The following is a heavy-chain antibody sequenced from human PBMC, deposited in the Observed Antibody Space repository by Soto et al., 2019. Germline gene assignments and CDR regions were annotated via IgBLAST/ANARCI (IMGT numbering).Heavy chain of an antibody. CDR1: GFTFSSHA. CDR3: AKVSSSWYSGFFDL. V-gene: IGHV3-23*01. D-gene: IGHD6-13*01. CDR2: LSDSGGST. Sequence: PGGSRRLSCTASGFTFSSHAMTWVRQAPGKGLEWVSGLSDSGGSTYYADSVKGRFTISRDNSMNTLYLQMNTLRAEDTAVYYCAKVSSSWYSGFFDLWGQGTLVTVSS. J-gene: IGHJ4*02.